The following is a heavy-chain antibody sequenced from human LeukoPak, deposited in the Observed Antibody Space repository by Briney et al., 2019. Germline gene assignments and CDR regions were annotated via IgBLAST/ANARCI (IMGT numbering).Heavy chain of an antibody. V-gene: IGHV7-4-1*02. CDR1: AYTFTSYA. Sequence: ASVKVSCKASAYTFTSYAMNWVRQAPGQGLEWMGWINTNTGNPTYAQGVTGRFVFSLDTSVSTAYLQISSLKAEDTAAYYCERDRGERGDLGGYWGQGTLVTVSS. D-gene: IGHD2-21*02. J-gene: IGHJ4*02. CDR3: ERDRGERGDLGGY. CDR2: INTNTGNP.